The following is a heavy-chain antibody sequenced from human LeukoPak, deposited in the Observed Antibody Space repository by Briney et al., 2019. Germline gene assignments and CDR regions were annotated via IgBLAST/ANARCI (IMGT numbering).Heavy chain of an antibody. D-gene: IGHD1-26*01. V-gene: IGHV3-9*01. Sequence: PGGSLRLSCAASGFTFDDYAMHWVRQAPGKGLEWVSGISWNSGSIGYADSVKGRFTISRDNAKNTLYLQMNSLRAEDTAVYYCARVWNEFDGSYAYWGQGTLVTVSS. CDR1: GFTFDDYA. CDR3: ARVWNEFDGSYAY. J-gene: IGHJ4*02. CDR2: ISWNSGSI.